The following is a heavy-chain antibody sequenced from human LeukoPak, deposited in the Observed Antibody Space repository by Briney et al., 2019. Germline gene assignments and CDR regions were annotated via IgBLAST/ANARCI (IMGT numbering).Heavy chain of an antibody. V-gene: IGHV3-74*01. Sequence: GGSLRLSCAASGFTFSSYWMHWVRQAPGKGLVWVSRINSDDSSTIYADSVKGRFTISRDNARNTLYMQMNSLRAEDTAVYYCERGCSSTSCYPFDYWGQGTLVTVSS. D-gene: IGHD2-2*01. CDR3: ERGCSSTSCYPFDY. CDR1: GFTFSSYW. J-gene: IGHJ4*02. CDR2: INSDDSST.